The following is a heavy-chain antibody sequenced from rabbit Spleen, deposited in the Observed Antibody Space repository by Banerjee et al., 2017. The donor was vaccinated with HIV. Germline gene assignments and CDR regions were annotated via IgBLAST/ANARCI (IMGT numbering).Heavy chain of an antibody. V-gene: IGHV1S40*01. CDR1: GFSFSRSYD. Sequence: QSLEESGGGLVQPEGSLALTCKASGFSFSRSYDMCWVRQAPGKGLEWIACIYTGNYKTYYASWAKGRFTISKTSSTTVTLQMTSLTVADTATYFCARDAGSGPYIDGYFSLWGQGTLVTVS. J-gene: IGHJ4*01. CDR3: ARDAGSGPYIDGYFSL. CDR2: IYTGNYKT. D-gene: IGHD4-2*01.